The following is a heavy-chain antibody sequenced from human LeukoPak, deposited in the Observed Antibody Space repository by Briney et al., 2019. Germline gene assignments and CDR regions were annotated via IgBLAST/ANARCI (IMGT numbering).Heavy chain of an antibody. V-gene: IGHV4-34*01. J-gene: IGHJ4*02. D-gene: IGHD3-10*01. CDR2: INHSGST. CDR3: ARDRYYGSGSYYNPRRGYFDY. Sequence: SETLSLTCAVYGGSFSGYYWSWIRQPPGKGLEWIAEINHSGSTNYNPSLKSRVTISVDTSKNQFSLKLSSVTAADTAVYYCARDRYYGSGSYYNPRRGYFDYWGQGTLVTVSS. CDR1: GGSFSGYY.